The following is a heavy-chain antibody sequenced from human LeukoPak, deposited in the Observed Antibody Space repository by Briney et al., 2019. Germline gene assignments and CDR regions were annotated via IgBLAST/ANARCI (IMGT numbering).Heavy chain of an antibody. J-gene: IGHJ4*02. V-gene: IGHV1-2*02. D-gene: IGHD3-3*01. CDR3: AFVDFWSASRPE. CDR1: GYTFTGYY. Sequence: GASVKVSXKASGYTFTGYYMHWVRQAPGQGLEWMGWINPNSGGTNYAQKFQGRVTMTRDTSISTAYMELSRLRSDDTAVYYCAFVDFWSASRPEWGPGTLVTVSS. CDR2: INPNSGGT.